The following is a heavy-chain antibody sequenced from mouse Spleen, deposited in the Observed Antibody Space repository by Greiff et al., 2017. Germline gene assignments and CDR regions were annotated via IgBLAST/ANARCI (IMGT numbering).Heavy chain of an antibody. J-gene: IGHJ4*01. CDR3: ARSYYGSSLYYAMDY. D-gene: IGHD1-1*01. CDR1: GYTFTSYT. V-gene: IGHV1-4*01. Sequence: VQRVESGAELARPGASVKMSCKASGYTFTSYTMHWVKQRPGQGLEWIGYINPSSGYTKYNQKFKDKATLTADKSSSTAYMQLSSLTSEDSAVYYCARSYYGSSLYYAMDYWGQGTSVTVSS. CDR2: INPSSGYT.